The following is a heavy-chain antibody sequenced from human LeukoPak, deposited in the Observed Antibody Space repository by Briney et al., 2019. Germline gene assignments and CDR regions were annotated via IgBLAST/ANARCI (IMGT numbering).Heavy chain of an antibody. CDR1: GGSFSGYY. Sequence: SETLSLTCAVYGGSFSGYYWSWIRQPPWKGLEWIGEINHSGSTNYNPSLKSRVTISVDTSKNQFSLKLSSVTAADTAVYYCARVGVVTAVPISWGQGTLVTVSS. D-gene: IGHD2-21*02. CDR3: ARVGVVTAVPIS. CDR2: INHSGST. V-gene: IGHV4-34*01. J-gene: IGHJ4*02.